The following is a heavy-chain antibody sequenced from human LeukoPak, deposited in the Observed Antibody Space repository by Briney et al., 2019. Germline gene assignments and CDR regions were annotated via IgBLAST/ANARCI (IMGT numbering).Heavy chain of an antibody. J-gene: IGHJ5*02. CDR2: INHSGST. CDR3: ARVSAVFIRTPHWFDP. CDR1: GGSFSGYY. V-gene: IGHV4-34*01. D-gene: IGHD1-14*01. Sequence: PSETLSLTCAVYGGSFSGYYWSWIRQPPGKGLEWIGEINHSGSTNYNPSLKSRVTISVDTSKNQFSLKLSSVTAADTAVYYCARVSAVFIRTPHWFDPWGQGTLVTVSS.